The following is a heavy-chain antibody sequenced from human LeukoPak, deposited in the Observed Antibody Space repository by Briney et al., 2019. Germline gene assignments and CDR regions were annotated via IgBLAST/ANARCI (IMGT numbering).Heavy chain of an antibody. CDR1: GFTFGSST. CDR2: ISPSSSYI. J-gene: IGHJ4*02. CDR3: ARVGYSYSIDD. V-gene: IGHV3-21*01. Sequence: GVSLRLSCAASGFTFGSSTMNWVRQAPGKGLDWVSSISPSSSYIYYADSVKGRFTISRDNAKNSLFLQMNSLRAEDTAVYYCARVGYSYSIDDWGQGTLVTVSS. D-gene: IGHD5-18*01.